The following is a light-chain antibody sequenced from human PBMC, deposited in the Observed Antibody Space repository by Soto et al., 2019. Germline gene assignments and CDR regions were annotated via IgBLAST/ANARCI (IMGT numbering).Light chain of an antibody. V-gene: IGKV3-11*01. CDR3: PQRASWTWT. CDR1: QSVRSY. Sequence: EIVLTQSPATLSLSPGERATLSCRAGQSVRSYLAWYPQKPGQAPRLLIYDASNRETGIPARFSGSGSGTECTLTINNLEPEDVAVDYCPQRASWTWTFGQGTKVDIK. CDR2: DAS. J-gene: IGKJ1*01.